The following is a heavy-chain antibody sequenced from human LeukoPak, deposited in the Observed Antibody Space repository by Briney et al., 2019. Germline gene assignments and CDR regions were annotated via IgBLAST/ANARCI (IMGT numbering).Heavy chain of an antibody. J-gene: IGHJ6*02. V-gene: IGHV5-51*01. CDR2: IYPGDSDT. Sequence: LGESLKISCKGSGYSFTSYWIGWVRQMPGKGLEWMGIIYPGDSDTRYSPSFQGQVTISADKSISTAYLQWSSLKASDTAMYYCARQKEVTRFYYYYGMDVWGQGTTVTVSS. D-gene: IGHD5-18*01. CDR1: GYSFTSYW. CDR3: ARQKEVTRFYYYYGMDV.